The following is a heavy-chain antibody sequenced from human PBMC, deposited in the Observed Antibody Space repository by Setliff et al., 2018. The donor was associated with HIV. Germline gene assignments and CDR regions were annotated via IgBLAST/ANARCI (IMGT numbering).Heavy chain of an antibody. V-gene: IGHV4-30-4*01. CDR1: GGSISSGDYY. CDR2: IYYSGTT. CDR3: ARDWGSVGASDY. Sequence: SETLSLTCTVSGGSISSGDYYWSWIRQPPGKGLEWIGHIYYSGTTYYNPSLKGRVTIFADTSKNQFSLNLTSVTAADTAVYYCARDWGSVGASDYWGQGTLVTVSS. J-gene: IGHJ4*02. D-gene: IGHD1-26*01.